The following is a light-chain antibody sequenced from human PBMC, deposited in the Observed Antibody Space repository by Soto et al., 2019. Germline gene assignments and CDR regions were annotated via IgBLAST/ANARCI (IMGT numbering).Light chain of an antibody. CDR3: QKYNNAPRT. CDR2: AAS. J-gene: IGKJ1*01. CDR1: QDISNY. Sequence: DIQMTQSPSSLSASVGDTVTITCRASQDISNYLAWYQQKPGQVPNLLIYAASTLQSGVPSRFSGSGSGTDFTLTISSLRPEDVATYYCQKYNNAPRTFGQGTKVES. V-gene: IGKV1-27*01.